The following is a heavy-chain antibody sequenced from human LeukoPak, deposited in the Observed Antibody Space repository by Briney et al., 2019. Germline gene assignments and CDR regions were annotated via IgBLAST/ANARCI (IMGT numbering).Heavy chain of an antibody. V-gene: IGHV1-18*01. CDR1: GYTFTSYG. D-gene: IGHD6-13*01. CDR3: ARQWAAAGRNAFDI. Sequence: ASVKVSCKASGYTFTSYGISWVRQAPGQGLEWMGWISAYNGNTNYAQKLQGRVTMTTDTSTSTAYMELRSLRSGDTAVYYCARQWAAAGRNAFDIWGQGTMVTVSS. CDR2: ISAYNGNT. J-gene: IGHJ3*02.